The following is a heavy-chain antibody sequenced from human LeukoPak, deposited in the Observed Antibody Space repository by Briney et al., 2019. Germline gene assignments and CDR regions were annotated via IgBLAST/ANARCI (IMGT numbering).Heavy chain of an antibody. CDR3: ARDIGPNVYYCDSSGTDAFDI. CDR1: GYTFTSSG. J-gene: IGHJ3*02. D-gene: IGHD3-22*01. CDR2: ISAYSGNT. Sequence: ASVKVSCKASGYTFTSSGISWVRQAPGQGLEWMGWISAYSGNTNYAQKFQGRVTMTTDTFTSTAYMELRSLRSDDTAVYYCARDIGPNVYYCDSSGTDAFDIWGQGTMVTVSS. V-gene: IGHV1-18*01.